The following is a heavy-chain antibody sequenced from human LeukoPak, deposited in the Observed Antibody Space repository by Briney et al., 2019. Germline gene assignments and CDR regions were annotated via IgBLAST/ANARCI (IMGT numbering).Heavy chain of an antibody. CDR2: INPNSGGT. V-gene: IGHV1-2*02. D-gene: IGHD2-15*01. CDR1: GYTFTGYY. CDR3: ARERNGTYSSDYYFDY. Sequence: ASVKVSCKASGYTFTGYYMHWVRQAPGQGLEWMGWINPNSGGTNDAQKFQGRVTMTTDTSISTAYMELSRLRSDDTAVYYCARERNGTYSSDYYFDYWGQGTLVTVSS. J-gene: IGHJ4*02.